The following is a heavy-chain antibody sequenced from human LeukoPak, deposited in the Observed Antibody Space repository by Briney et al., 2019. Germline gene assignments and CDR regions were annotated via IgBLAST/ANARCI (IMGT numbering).Heavy chain of an antibody. V-gene: IGHV4-61*02. D-gene: IGHD2-2*01. Sequence: TPETLSLTCTVSGGSISSGSYYRSWIRQPPGKGLEWGGGIYTSGSTHYNPSLKSRVTISVDTSKNQFSLKLSSVTAADTAVYYCARARGYCSSTSCYDTTVTTTQDYFDYWGQGTLVTVSS. J-gene: IGHJ4*02. CDR1: GGSISSGSYY. CDR3: ARARGYCSSTSCYDTTVTTTQDYFDY. CDR2: IYTSGST.